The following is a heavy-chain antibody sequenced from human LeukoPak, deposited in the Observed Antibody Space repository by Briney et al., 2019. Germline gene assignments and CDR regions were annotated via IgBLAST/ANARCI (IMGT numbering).Heavy chain of an antibody. CDR3: ASDYYGSGSPAQDPLDY. J-gene: IGHJ4*02. D-gene: IGHD3-10*01. Sequence: PGGSLRLSCAASGFTFSSYSMNWVRQAPGKGLEWVSSISSSSSYIYYADSVKGRFTISRGNAKNSLYLQMNSLRAEDTAVYYCASDYYGSGSPAQDPLDYWGQGTLVTVSS. CDR2: ISSSSSYI. V-gene: IGHV3-21*01. CDR1: GFTFSSYS.